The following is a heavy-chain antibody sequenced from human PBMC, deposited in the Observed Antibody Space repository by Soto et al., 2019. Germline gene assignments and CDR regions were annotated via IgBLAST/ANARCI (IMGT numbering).Heavy chain of an antibody. J-gene: IGHJ5*02. CDR3: STKDYDSRGYNNGLDP. CDR2: IRSKAYGGTT. Sequence: GGSLRLSCIASGFSFGDYAMSWFRQAPGKGLEWVGFIRSKAYGGTTEYAASVKGRFTISRDDSKSIAYLQMNSLKTETTAVYYCSTKDYDSRGYNNGLDPWGKGTLVTVS. CDR1: GFSFGDYA. D-gene: IGHD3-22*01. V-gene: IGHV3-49*03.